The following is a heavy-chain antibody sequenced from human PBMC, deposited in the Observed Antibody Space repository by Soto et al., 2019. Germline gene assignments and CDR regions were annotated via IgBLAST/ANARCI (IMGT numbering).Heavy chain of an antibody. Sequence: SETLSLTCTVSGGSISSGDYYWAWIRQPPGEGLEWIGSIYHTGNAYYNPPLKSRVTISVDTSKNQFSLKVTSVTAADTALYYCARDYFDSSDYTTNWFDPWGQGTLVTVSS. CDR2: IYHTGNA. J-gene: IGHJ5*02. D-gene: IGHD3-22*01. V-gene: IGHV4-39*01. CDR3: ARDYFDSSDYTTNWFDP. CDR1: GGSISSGDYY.